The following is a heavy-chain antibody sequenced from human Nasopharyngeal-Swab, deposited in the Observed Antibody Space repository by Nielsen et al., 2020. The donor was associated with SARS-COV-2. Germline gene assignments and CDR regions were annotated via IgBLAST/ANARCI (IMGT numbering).Heavy chain of an antibody. J-gene: IGHJ4*02. Sequence: SETLSLTCSVSGGSISSSSYYWGWIRQPPGKGLEWIGSIYYSGSTYHNPSLKSRVTISIDTSKNHFSLKLSSVTAADTAVYYCAREGRGIAAPGLNYWGQGTLVTVSS. V-gene: IGHV4-39*07. CDR1: GGSISSSSYY. CDR3: AREGRGIAAPGLNY. D-gene: IGHD6-13*01. CDR2: IYYSGST.